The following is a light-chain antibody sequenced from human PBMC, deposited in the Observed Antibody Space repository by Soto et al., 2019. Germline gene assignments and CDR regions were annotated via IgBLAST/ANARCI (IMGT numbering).Light chain of an antibody. CDR2: EVR. CDR3: TSYTPTGALV. J-gene: IGLJ6*01. V-gene: IGLV2-14*01. Sequence: QSVLTQPASVSGSPGQSITVSCTGTNTDVGGYNYVSWYQHLPGKAPRLMIYEVRNRLSGVSNRFSGSKSGNTASLTISGLQSEDEADYYCTSYTPTGALVFGSGTK. CDR1: NTDVGGYNY.